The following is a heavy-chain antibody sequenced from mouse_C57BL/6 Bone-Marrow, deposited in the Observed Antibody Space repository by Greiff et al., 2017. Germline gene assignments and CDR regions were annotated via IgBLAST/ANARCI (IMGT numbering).Heavy chain of an antibody. D-gene: IGHD1-3*01. V-gene: IGHV1-64*01. CDR1: GYTFTSYW. J-gene: IGHJ2*01. CDR3: ARRLIITEGYFDY. Sequence: QVQLQQPGAELVKPGASVKLSCKASGYTFTSYWMHWVKQRPGQGLEWIGMIHPNSGSTNYNEKFKSKATLTVDKSSSTAYMQLSSLTSEDSAVYYGARRLIITEGYFDYWGQGTTLTVSS. CDR2: IHPNSGST.